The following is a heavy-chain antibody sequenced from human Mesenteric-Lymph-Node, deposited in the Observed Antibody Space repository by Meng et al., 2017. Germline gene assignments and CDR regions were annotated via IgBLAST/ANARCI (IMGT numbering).Heavy chain of an antibody. V-gene: IGHV4-4*07. CDR2: IYTSGST. CDR1: GGSISSYY. Sequence: SETLSLTCTVSGGSISSYYWSWIRQPAGKGLEWIGRIYTSGSTNYNPSLKSRVTMSVDTSKNQFSLKLSSVTAADTAVYYCARVAYYDSSGYSPGAFDIWGQGTTVTVSS. CDR3: ARVAYYDSSGYSPGAFDI. J-gene: IGHJ3*02. D-gene: IGHD3-22*01.